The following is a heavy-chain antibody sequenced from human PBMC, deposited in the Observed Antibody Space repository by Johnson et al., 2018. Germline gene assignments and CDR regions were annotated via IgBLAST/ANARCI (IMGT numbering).Heavy chain of an antibody. CDR2: INHSGST. D-gene: IGHD5-18*01. CDR3: ARGEGYRYGYSYYYYMDV. J-gene: IGHJ6*03. CDR1: GGSFSGYY. V-gene: IGHV4-34*01. Sequence: QVQLQQWGAGLLKPSETLSLTCAVYGGSFSGYYWSWIRQPPGKGLEWIGEINHSGSTNYNPSLKSRVTISVDTAKNQFSLELTSVTAADTAVYYCARGEGYRYGYSYYYYMDVWGKGTTVTVSS.